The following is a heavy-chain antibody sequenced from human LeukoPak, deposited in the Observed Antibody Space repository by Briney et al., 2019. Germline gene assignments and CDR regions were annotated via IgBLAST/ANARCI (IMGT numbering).Heavy chain of an antibody. CDR1: GRSISRGGYY. CDR3: ARGNTIFGVVIKYYFYY. D-gene: IGHD3-3*01. CDR2: IYYSGST. J-gene: IGHJ4*02. V-gene: IGHV4-31*03. Sequence: SSEPLSPTRTLSGRSISRGGYYWSWIRQHPGKGLEWFGYIYYSGSTYYNPSLKSRVTISVDTSKNQFYLKLSSVTAADTAVYSCARGNTIFGVVIKYYFYYCGQGTRVTVTS.